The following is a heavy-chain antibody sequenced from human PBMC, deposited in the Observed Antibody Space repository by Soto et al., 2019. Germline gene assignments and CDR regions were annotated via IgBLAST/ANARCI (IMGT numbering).Heavy chain of an antibody. CDR3: ARGPQLWYFDY. CDR2: IIPIFGTA. V-gene: IGHV1-69*13. D-gene: IGHD5-18*01. J-gene: IGHJ4*02. Sequence: ASVKVSRKASGGTFSSYAISWVRQAPGQGLEWMGGIIPIFGTANYAQKFQGRVTITADESTSTAYMELSSLRSEDTAVYYCARGPQLWYFDYWGQGTLVTVSS. CDR1: GGTFSSYA.